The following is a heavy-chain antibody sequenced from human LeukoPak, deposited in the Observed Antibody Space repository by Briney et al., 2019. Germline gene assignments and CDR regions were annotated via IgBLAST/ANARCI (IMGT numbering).Heavy chain of an antibody. CDR1: GGSFSGYY. Sequence: KPSETLSLTCAAYGGSFSGYYWSWIRQPPGKGLEWIGEINHSGSTNYNPSLKSRVTISVDTSKNQFSLKLSSVTAADTAVYYCAREADYDYVWGSYREAFDYWGQGTLVTVSS. J-gene: IGHJ4*02. V-gene: IGHV4-34*01. D-gene: IGHD3-16*02. CDR2: INHSGST. CDR3: AREADYDYVWGSYREAFDY.